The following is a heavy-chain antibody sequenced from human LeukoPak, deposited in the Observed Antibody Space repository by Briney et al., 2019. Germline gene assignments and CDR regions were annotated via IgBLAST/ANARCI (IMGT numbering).Heavy chain of an antibody. D-gene: IGHD3-9*01. CDR3: ARPSLHYDILTGYDY. Sequence: GESLKISCKSSGYSFTSFWIGWVRQMPGKGLEWMGIIYPGDSDTRYSPSFQGQVIMSVDKSISTAYLQWSSLKASDTAMYYCARPSLHYDILTGYDYWGQGTLVTVSS. J-gene: IGHJ4*02. V-gene: IGHV5-51*01. CDR2: IYPGDSDT. CDR1: GYSFTSFW.